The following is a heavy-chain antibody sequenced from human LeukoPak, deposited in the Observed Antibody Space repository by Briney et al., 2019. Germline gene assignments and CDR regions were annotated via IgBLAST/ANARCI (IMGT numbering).Heavy chain of an antibody. CDR3: ASRVDY. J-gene: IGHJ4*02. CDR1: GFTFSSYW. Sequence: GGSLRLSCAASGFTFSSYWISWVRQAPGKGLEWVANIKQDGSEKYYVDSVKGRFTISRDNAKNSLYLQMNSLRAEDTAVYYCASRVDYWGQGTLVTVSS. CDR2: IKQDGSEK. V-gene: IGHV3-7*03.